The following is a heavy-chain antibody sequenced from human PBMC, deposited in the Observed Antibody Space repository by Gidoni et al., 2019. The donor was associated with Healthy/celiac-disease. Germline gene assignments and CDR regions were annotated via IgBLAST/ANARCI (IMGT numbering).Heavy chain of an antibody. CDR1: GGSITSGRYY. CDR3: ARVPAGGYNFWSGYFPIDY. V-gene: IGHV4-31*03. J-gene: IGHJ4*02. CDR2: IYSSGST. Sequence: VQLQESGPGLVKPSQTLSLTCTVSGGSITSGRYYWSWVRQHPGKGLEWIGYIYSSGSTYYNPSIKSRGTISVDTSKNQFSLKQSSVTAAETAVYYCARVPAGGYNFWSGYFPIDYWGQGTLVTVSS. D-gene: IGHD3-3*01.